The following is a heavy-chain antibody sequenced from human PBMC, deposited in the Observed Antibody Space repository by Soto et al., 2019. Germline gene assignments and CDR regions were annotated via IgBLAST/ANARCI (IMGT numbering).Heavy chain of an antibody. CDR2: IDPSDSYT. CDR1: GYSFTSYW. D-gene: IGHD6-13*01. V-gene: IGHV5-10-1*01. J-gene: IGHJ6*02. CDR3: ARPFRRSWYETYYYYGMDV. Sequence: GASLKISCKGSGYSFTSYWISWVRQMPGKGLEWMGRIDPSDSYTNYSPSFQGHVTISADKSISTAYLQWSSLKASDTAMYYCARPFRRSWYETYYYYGMDVWGQGTTVTVSS.